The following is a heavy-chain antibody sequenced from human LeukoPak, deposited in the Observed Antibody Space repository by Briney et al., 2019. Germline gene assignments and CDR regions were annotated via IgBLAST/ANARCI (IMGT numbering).Heavy chain of an antibody. CDR3: ARTYYDILTGYNPYFDY. V-gene: IGHV3-21*01. Sequence: GGSLRLSCAASGFTFSTYGMHWVRQAPGKGLEWVSSITASSTAIYSADSVKGRFTISRDNAKNFLYLQMNSLRAEDTAVYYCARTYYDILTGYNPYFDYWGQGTLVTVSS. D-gene: IGHD3-9*01. CDR2: ITASSTAI. J-gene: IGHJ4*02. CDR1: GFTFSTYG.